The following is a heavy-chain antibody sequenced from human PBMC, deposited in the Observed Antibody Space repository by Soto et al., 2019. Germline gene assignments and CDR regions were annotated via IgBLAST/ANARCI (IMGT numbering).Heavy chain of an antibody. Sequence: SETLSLTCTVSGDSISTDYWSWIRQSPGKGLEWIGFIYYGGSTNYNPSLKSRVTISVDTPKNQFSLKLSSVTAADTAVYYCSKNWNWGSLVHWGQGTLVTVSS. V-gene: IGHV4-59*08. D-gene: IGHD7-27*01. CDR2: IYYGGST. CDR1: GDSISTDY. J-gene: IGHJ4*02. CDR3: SKNWNWGSLVH.